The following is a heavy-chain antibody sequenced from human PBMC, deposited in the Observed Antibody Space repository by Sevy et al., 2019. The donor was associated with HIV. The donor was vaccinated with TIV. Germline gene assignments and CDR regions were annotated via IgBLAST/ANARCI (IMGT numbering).Heavy chain of an antibody. J-gene: IGHJ3*02. D-gene: IGHD1-1*01. CDR2: IRSKNYGGTT. CDR1: GFTFGDYA. V-gene: IGHV3-49*03. CDR3: AIEGPHRKQLRFNHAFDI. Sequence: GGFLRLSCTASGFTFGDYALSWFRQAPGKGLEWMAFIRSKNYGGTTEYAASVKDRFTISRDDSKSIAYLQMNSLKTEETAVYYCAIEGPHRKQLRFNHAFDIWGQGTMVTVSS.